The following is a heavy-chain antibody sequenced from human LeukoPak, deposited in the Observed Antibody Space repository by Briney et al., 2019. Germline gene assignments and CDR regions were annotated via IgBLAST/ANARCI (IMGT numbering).Heavy chain of an antibody. D-gene: IGHD3-22*01. CDR1: GFKFSDFW. CDR3: AKDRSITMIVVGNFDY. J-gene: IGHJ4*02. Sequence: GGSLRLSCAASGFKFSDFWMTWVRQAPGKGLEWVSAISGSGGSTYYADSVKGRFTISRDNSKNTLYLQMNSLRAEDTAVYYCAKDRSITMIVVGNFDYWGQGTLVTVSS. V-gene: IGHV3-23*01. CDR2: ISGSGGST.